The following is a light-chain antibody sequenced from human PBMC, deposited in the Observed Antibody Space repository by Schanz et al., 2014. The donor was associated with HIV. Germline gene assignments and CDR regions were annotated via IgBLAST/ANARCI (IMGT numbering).Light chain of an antibody. CDR1: SSNIGADYD. V-gene: IGLV1-40*01. J-gene: IGLJ3*02. Sequence: QSVLAQPPSVSGAPGQRVTISCTGSSSNIGADYDVHWYHHLPGSAPKLLISGNNNRPSGVPDRFSGSKSGTSASLVISGLQSEDEADYYCAAWDGTLNGWVFGGGTKLTVL. CDR3: AAWDGTLNGWV. CDR2: GNN.